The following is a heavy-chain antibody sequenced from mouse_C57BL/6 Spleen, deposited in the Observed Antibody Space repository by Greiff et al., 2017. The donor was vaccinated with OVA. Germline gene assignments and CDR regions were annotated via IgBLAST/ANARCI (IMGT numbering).Heavy chain of an antibody. J-gene: IGHJ3*01. Sequence: VKLVESGAELARPGASVKMSCKASGYTFTSYTMHWVKQRPGQGLEWIGYINPSSGYTKYNQKFKDKATLTADKSSSTAYMQLSSLTSEDSAVYYCAREGYDPFAYWGQGTLVTVSA. CDR1: GYTFTSYT. V-gene: IGHV1-4*01. CDR3: AREGYDPFAY. D-gene: IGHD2-3*01. CDR2: INPSSGYT.